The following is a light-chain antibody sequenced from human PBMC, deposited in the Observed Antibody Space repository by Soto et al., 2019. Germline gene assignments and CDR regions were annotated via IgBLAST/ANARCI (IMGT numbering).Light chain of an antibody. CDR1: QDIDKY. J-gene: IGKJ1*01. V-gene: IGKV1-16*02. CDR3: LQYNSYPWT. CDR2: AAS. Sequence: DIQMTQSPSSLSASVGDRITIACRASQDIDKYLAWFQQKPGKPPKSLIYAASNLQSGVPAKFSGSGSGTDFTLTISGLQPDDFATYFCLQYNSYPWTFGQGTKVEIK.